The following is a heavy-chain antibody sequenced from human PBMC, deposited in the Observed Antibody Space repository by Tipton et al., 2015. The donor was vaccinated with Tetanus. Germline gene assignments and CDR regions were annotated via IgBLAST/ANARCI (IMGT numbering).Heavy chain of an antibody. Sequence: TLSLTCTVSGGSISSGNYYWGWIRQPPGKGLEWIGSLYFSGRTYYSPPLKSRVTISVDTSNNQFSLKLTSVTAADSAMYYCARHESLVGGSYDYWGQGTLVTVSS. CDR2: LYFSGRT. CDR3: ARHESLVGGSYDY. V-gene: IGHV4-39*01. D-gene: IGHD3-10*01. J-gene: IGHJ4*02. CDR1: GGSISSGNYY.